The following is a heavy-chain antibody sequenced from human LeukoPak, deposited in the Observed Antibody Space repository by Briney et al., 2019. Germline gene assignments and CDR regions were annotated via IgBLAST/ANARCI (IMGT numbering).Heavy chain of an antibody. CDR2: IWYDGSYK. V-gene: IGHV3-33*01. J-gene: IGHJ3*02. Sequence: GRSLRLSCAASGFTFSSYGMHWVRQAPGKGLEWVAVIWYDGSYKYYGDSVKGRFTISRDNSKNTLYLQMASLRVEDTAVYYCARQFDGSHPNAFDIWGQGTMVTVSS. CDR1: GFTFSSYG. CDR3: ARQFDGSHPNAFDI. D-gene: IGHD1-26*01.